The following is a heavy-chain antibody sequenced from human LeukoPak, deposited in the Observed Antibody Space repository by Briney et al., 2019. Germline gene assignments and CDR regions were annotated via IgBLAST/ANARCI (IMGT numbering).Heavy chain of an antibody. V-gene: IGHV4-34*01. J-gene: IGHJ6*02. Sequence: SETLSLTCAVYGGSFSGYYWSWIRQPPGKGLEGIGEINHSGSTNYNPSLKSRVTISVDTSKNQFSLKLSSVTAADTAVYYCARGFVVATRIPWGYYYYGMDVWGQGTTVTVSS. CDR3: ARGFVVATRIPWGYYYYGMDV. D-gene: IGHD5-12*01. CDR1: GGSFSGYY. CDR2: INHSGST.